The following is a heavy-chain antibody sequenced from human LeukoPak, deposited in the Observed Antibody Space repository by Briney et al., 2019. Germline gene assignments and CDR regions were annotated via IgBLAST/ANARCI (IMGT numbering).Heavy chain of an antibody. D-gene: IGHD3-3*01. CDR3: ARESTRITIFGVVIPDAFDI. CDR2: IYYSGST. V-gene: IGHV4-59*01. CDR1: GGSISSYY. Sequence: SETLSLTCTASGGSISSYYWSWIRQPPGKGLEWIGYIYYSGSTNYNPSLKSRVTISVDTSKNQFSLKLSSVTAADTAVFYCARESTRITIFGVVIPDAFDIWGQGTMVTVSS. J-gene: IGHJ3*02.